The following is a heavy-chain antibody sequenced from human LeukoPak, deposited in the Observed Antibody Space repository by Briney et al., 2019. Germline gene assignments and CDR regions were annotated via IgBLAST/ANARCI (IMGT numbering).Heavy chain of an antibody. CDR3: ARTNYYGSGSYYFDY. Sequence: SETLSLTCTVSGGSDSSYYWSWIRQPAGKGLEWIGYIYYSGSTNYNPSLKSRVTMSLDTSKNQFSLTLSSVTAADTAVYYCARTNYYGSGSYYFDYWGQGTLVTVS. D-gene: IGHD3-10*01. CDR1: GGSDSSYY. CDR2: IYYSGST. V-gene: IGHV4-59*02. J-gene: IGHJ4*02.